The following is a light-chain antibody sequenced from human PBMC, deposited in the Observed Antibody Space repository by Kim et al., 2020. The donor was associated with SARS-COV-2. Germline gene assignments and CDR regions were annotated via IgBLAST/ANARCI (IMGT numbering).Light chain of an antibody. CDR1: SLSSYY. CDR2: GKN. V-gene: IGLV3-19*01. J-gene: IGLJ3*02. CDR3: NSRESSANHWM. Sequence: ALGQTVRITCQGDSLSSYYASWYQQKPGQAPVLVFYGKNNRPSGIPDRFSGSYSGNTASLTITAAQAEDEADYYCNSRESSANHWMFGGGTKLTVL.